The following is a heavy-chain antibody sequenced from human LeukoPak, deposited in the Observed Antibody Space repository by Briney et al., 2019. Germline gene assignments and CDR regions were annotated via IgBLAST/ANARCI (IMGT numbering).Heavy chain of an antibody. CDR3: ARDRVGPIDAFDI. CDR2: INPNSGGT. Sequence: GASVKVSCKASGYTFTGYYMNWVRQAPGQGPEWMGWINPNSGGTIFAQKFQGRVTMTRDTSISTVYMELSRLRSDDTAVYYCARDRVGPIDAFDIWGQGTMVTVSS. V-gene: IGHV1-2*02. J-gene: IGHJ3*02. CDR1: GYTFTGYY.